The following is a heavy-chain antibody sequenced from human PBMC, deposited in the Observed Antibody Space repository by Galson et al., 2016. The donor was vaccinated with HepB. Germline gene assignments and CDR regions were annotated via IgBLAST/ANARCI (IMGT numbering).Heavy chain of an antibody. J-gene: IGHJ4*01. V-gene: IGHV3-7*02. CDR3: AATTVGSGGTRRFDH. Sequence: SLRLSCAASGFTFTNYWMNWVRQTPGKGLEWVANVSPNGGEEYYVDSVKDRFTISRDNAGTSLFLQMDSLRVDDTAVYYCAATTVGSGGTRRFDHWGHGILVTVSS. CDR1: GFTFTNYW. CDR2: VSPNGGEE. D-gene: IGHD4-11*01.